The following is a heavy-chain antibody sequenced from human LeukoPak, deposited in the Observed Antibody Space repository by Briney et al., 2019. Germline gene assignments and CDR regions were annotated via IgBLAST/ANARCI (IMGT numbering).Heavy chain of an antibody. V-gene: IGHV3-48*03. CDR3: ARESPYSSGWEGYYYYYMDV. CDR1: GLTFSSYE. D-gene: IGHD3-22*01. Sequence: PGGSLRLSSAAAGLTFSSYEMNWVRQAPGKGLEWVSYISSIGSTIYYADSVKGRFIISRDNAKNSLYLQMNSLRAEDTAVYYCARESPYSSGWEGYYYYYMDVWGKGTTVTVSS. J-gene: IGHJ6*03. CDR2: ISSIGSTI.